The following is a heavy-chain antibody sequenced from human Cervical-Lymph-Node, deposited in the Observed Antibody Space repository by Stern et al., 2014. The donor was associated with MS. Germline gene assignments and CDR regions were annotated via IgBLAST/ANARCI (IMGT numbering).Heavy chain of an antibody. CDR3: AREVPANQQHWFDP. CDR2: IYHSDST. Sequence: HVQLVQSGPGLVKPSETLSLTCTVSGGSVSSGSYYWSWIRQPPGKGMEWIGYIYHSDSTTYNPSLKSRVTISLDTSKSQFSLKLSSVTAADTAVYYCAREVPANQQHWFDPWGQGTLVTVSS. V-gene: IGHV4-61*01. CDR1: GGSVSSGSYY. J-gene: IGHJ5*02. D-gene: IGHD2-2*01.